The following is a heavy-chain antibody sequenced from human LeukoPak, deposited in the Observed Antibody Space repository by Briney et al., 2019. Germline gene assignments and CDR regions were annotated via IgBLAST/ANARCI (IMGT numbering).Heavy chain of an antibody. Sequence: GASLRLSCAASGSTFSSYAMSWVRQAPGKGLEWVSAISGSGGSTYYADSVKGRFTISRDNSKNTLYLQMNSLRAEDTAVYYCAKERENYDILTGYLDWGQGTLVTVSS. D-gene: IGHD3-9*01. CDR2: ISGSGGST. CDR1: GSTFSSYA. CDR3: AKERENYDILTGYLD. J-gene: IGHJ4*02. V-gene: IGHV3-23*01.